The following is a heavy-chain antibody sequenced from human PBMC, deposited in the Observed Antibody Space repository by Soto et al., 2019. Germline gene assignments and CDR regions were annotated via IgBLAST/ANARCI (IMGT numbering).Heavy chain of an antibody. CDR1: GFTFSRYA. D-gene: IGHD4-4*01. CDR2: IVGDGGTT. J-gene: IGHJ4*02. CDR3: AKESRGVAPTVTGY. V-gene: IGHV3-23*01. Sequence: EVQLLESGGGLVQPGGSLRLSCAASGFTFSRYAMTWVRQAPGKGLEWVSAIVGDGGTTYYADSVQGRFTISRDNSKNTLHLQMNRLRAEDTAIYYCAKESRGVAPTVTGYWGQGTLVTVSS.